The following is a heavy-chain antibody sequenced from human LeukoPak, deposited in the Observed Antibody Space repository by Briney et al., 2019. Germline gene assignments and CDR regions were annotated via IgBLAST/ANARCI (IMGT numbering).Heavy chain of an antibody. D-gene: IGHD3-10*01. CDR1: GGSFSGYY. CDR2: INHSRST. V-gene: IGHV4-34*01. J-gene: IGHJ6*02. CDR3: AREKISMVRGVRDGLDV. Sequence: SETLSLTCAVYGGSFSGYYWSWIRQPPGKGLEWIGEINHSRSTNYNPSLKSRVTISVDTPKNQLSLKLRSVTAADTAVYYCAREKISMVRGVRDGLDVWGQGTTVTVSS.